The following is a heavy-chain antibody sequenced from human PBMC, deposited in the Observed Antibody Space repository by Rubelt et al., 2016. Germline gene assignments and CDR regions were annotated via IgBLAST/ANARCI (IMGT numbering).Heavy chain of an antibody. CDR1: GGSISSSSYY. CDR3: ARRDSSGYRLDP. J-gene: IGHJ5*02. Sequence: QLQLQESGPGLVKPSDTLSLTCTVSGGSISSSSYYWGWIRQPPGKGLEWIGSIYYSGATYYNPPLKGRVTISADTSKNQFSLKLNSLTAADTAVYYCARRDSSGYRLDPWGQGTLVTVSS. CDR2: IYYSGAT. D-gene: IGHD3-22*01. V-gene: IGHV4-39*01.